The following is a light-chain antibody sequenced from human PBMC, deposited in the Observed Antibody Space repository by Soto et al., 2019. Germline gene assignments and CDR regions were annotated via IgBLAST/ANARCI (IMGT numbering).Light chain of an antibody. J-gene: IGKJ1*01. CDR2: AAS. CDR3: QQSFSSPPWT. Sequence: DIQMTQSPSTLSASVVDTVTVTFRASQSVSGWLAWYQQKPGKAPNLLIYAASSLHSGVPSRFSGSGSGTDFTLTISSLQPEDFATYYCQQSFSSPPWTFGQGTKVDIK. V-gene: IGKV1-39*01. CDR1: QSVSGW.